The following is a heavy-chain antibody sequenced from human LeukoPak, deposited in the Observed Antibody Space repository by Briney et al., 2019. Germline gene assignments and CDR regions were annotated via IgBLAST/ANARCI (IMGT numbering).Heavy chain of an antibody. CDR1: GDSISSYY. CDR2: IYDSGRT. Sequence: SETLSLTCTVSGDSISSYYWSWIRQTPGKGLEWIGYIYDSGRTKYNPSLKSRVTISVDTSKNQFSLKLSSVAAADTAVYYCARYRGSYYWYFDLWGRGTLVTVSS. CDR3: ARYRGSYYWYFDL. V-gene: IGHV4-59*01. J-gene: IGHJ2*01. D-gene: IGHD1-26*01.